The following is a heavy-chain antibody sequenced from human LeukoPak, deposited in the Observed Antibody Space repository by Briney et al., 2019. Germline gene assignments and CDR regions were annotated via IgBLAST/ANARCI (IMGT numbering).Heavy chain of an antibody. CDR2: IWSDGSHQ. CDR1: GFTLSAYG. D-gene: IGHD4-11*01. V-gene: IGHV3-33*01. J-gene: IGHJ4*02. Sequence: GRSLRLSCATSGFTLSAYGMHWVRQAPGKGLEWVGIIWSDGSHQYYADSVKGRFTISRDIARNTLSLQMNSLRAEDTAVYYCARDPYSNYGFFDYWGQGTLVTVSS. CDR3: ARDPYSNYGFFDY.